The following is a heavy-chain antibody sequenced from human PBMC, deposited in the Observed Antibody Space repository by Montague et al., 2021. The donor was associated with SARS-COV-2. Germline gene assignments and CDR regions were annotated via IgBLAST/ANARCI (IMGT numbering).Heavy chain of an antibody. J-gene: IGHJ4*02. V-gene: IGHV4-31*03. CDR1: GDSISSGGYY. CDR3: ARVLGSGSYQFDY. D-gene: IGHD1-26*01. Sequence: TLSLTCTVSGDSISSGGYYWSWIRQHPGKGLEWLGYISSSGRSFYNPSLRSRLTISLDTSKNQFSLQLSSVTAADTALYYCARVLGSGSYQFDYWGQGTLVTV. CDR2: ISSSGRS.